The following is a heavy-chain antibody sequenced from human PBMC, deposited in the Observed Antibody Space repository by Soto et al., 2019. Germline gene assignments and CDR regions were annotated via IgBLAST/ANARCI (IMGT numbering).Heavy chain of an antibody. D-gene: IGHD3-10*01. CDR1: GFAFSSYA. V-gene: IGHV3-23*01. CDR2: ISGSTSGT. CDR3: AKDRGFIYPFDS. Sequence: EVQLLESGGGLVQPGGSLRLSCAASGFAFSSYAMSWVRQAPGKGLEWVSSISGSTSGTYYADAVKGRFTISRDNSNNTLYLQMNSMRAEDTAVYYCAKDRGFIYPFDSWGQGALVTVSS. J-gene: IGHJ4*02.